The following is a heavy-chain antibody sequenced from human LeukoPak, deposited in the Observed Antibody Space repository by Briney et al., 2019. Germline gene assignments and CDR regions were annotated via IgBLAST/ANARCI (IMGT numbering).Heavy chain of an antibody. J-gene: IGHJ4*02. D-gene: IGHD6-13*01. CDR1: GGSISCHY. V-gene: IGHV4-59*11. CDR3: ARSSSSSIVDY. Sequence: SETLSLTCTVSGGSISCHYWSWIRQPPGKGLEWIGYIYYSGSTNYNPSLKSRVTISVDTSKNQFSLKLSSVTAADTAVYYCARSSSSSIVDYWGQGTLVTVSS. CDR2: IYYSGST.